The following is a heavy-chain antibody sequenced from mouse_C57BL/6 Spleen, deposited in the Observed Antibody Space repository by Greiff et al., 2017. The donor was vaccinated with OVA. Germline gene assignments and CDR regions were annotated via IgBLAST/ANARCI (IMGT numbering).Heavy chain of an antibody. Sequence: VQLQQSGPELVKPGASVKISCKASGYSFTGYYMNWVKQSPEKSLEWIGEINPSTGGTTYNQKFKAKATLTVDKSSSTAYMQLKSLTSEDSAVYYCARWDTTVDYWGQGTTLTVSS. CDR2: INPSTGGT. CDR3: ARWDTTVDY. V-gene: IGHV1-42*01. D-gene: IGHD1-1*01. J-gene: IGHJ2*01. CDR1: GYSFTGYY.